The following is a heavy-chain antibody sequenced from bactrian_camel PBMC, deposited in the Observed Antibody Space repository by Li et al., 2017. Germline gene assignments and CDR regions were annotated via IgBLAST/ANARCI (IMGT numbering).Heavy chain of an antibody. D-gene: IGHD5*01. CDR3: AARWGACGSVDWERSLVT. V-gene: IGHV3S55*01. CDR1: GLPSSYYT. CDR2: VDSDGLT. Sequence: HVQLVESGGGSVQAGGSLRLSCAIAGLPSSYYTMAWFRQAPGREREGVAAVDSDGLTRYAESAKGRFTISKDNAENTLFLHMSSLKPEDTAMYYCAARWGACGSVDWERSLVTGARGPRSPSP. J-gene: IGHJ6*01.